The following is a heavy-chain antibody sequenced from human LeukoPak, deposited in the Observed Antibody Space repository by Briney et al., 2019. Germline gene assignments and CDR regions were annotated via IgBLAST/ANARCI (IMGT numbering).Heavy chain of an antibody. CDR2: INPNSGDT. D-gene: IGHD3-3*01. Sequence: GASVKVSCKASGYIFTGYYMHWVRQAPGQGLEWMGWINPNSGDTNYAQKFQGRVTMTRDTSISTAYMELSRLRSDDTAVYYCARGSGVKIFGVVTAFDYWGQGTLVTVSS. CDR1: GYIFTGYY. J-gene: IGHJ4*02. CDR3: ARGSGVKIFGVVTAFDY. V-gene: IGHV1-2*02.